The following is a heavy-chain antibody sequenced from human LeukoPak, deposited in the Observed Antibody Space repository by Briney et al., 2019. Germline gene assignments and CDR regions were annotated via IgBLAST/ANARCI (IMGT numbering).Heavy chain of an antibody. V-gene: IGHV1-2*02. CDR3: AREGVGAIDAFDI. J-gene: IGHJ3*02. Sequence: ASVKVSCKASGYTFTGYYMHWVRQAPGQGLEWMGWINPNSGDTNYAQKFQGRVTMTRDTSISTAYMELSRLRSDDAAVYYCAREGVGAIDAFDIWGQGTMVTVSS. CDR1: GYTFTGYY. D-gene: IGHD1-26*01. CDR2: INPNSGDT.